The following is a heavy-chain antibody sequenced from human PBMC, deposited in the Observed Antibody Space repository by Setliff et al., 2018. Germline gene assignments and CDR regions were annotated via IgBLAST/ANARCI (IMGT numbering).Heavy chain of an antibody. CDR3: ARAPGRNIRGDY. Sequence: PSETLSLTCVVSGVSISSASYHWNWIRQRPGKGLEWIGYIYYSGTTNYNPSLKSRVTISADTSKNQFSLKLKSVTAADTAVYYCARAPGRNIRGDYWGQGALVTVSS. D-gene: IGHD3-10*01. J-gene: IGHJ4*02. CDR1: GVSISSASYH. V-gene: IGHV4-31*11. CDR2: IYYSGTT.